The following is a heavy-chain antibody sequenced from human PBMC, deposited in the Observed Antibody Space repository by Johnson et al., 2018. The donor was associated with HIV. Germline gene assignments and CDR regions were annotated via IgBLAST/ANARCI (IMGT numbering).Heavy chain of an antibody. Sequence: QVQLVESGGGVVQPGRSLRLSCAASGFTFSSYAMHWVRQAPGKGLEWVAVIYSGGSTYYADSVKGRFTISRDNAKNSLYLQMNSLRADDTAVYYCARERATLFFRASGAAFNVWGQGTMVTVSS. J-gene: IGHJ3*01. D-gene: IGHD3-3*01. CDR2: IYSGGST. CDR1: GFTFSSYA. CDR3: ARERATLFFRASGAAFNV. V-gene: IGHV3-30*04.